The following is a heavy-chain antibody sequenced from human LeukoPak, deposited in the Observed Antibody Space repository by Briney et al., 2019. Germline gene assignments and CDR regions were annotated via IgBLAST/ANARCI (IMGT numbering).Heavy chain of an antibody. Sequence: ASVKVSCKASGYTFTGYYMHWVRQAPGRGLEWMGWINPNSGGTNYAQKFQGRVTMTRDTSISTAYMELSRLRSDDTALYYCARVTPQAAEYFQHWGQGTLVTVSS. V-gene: IGHV1-2*02. CDR1: GYTFTGYY. CDR2: INPNSGGT. J-gene: IGHJ1*01. D-gene: IGHD2-15*01. CDR3: ARVTPQAAEYFQH.